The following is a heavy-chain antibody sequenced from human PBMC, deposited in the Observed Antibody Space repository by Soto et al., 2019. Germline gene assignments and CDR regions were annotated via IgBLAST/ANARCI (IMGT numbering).Heavy chain of an antibody. CDR3: ATTREAIIHLYYFDF. J-gene: IGHJ4*02. CDR2: IYHSGKT. Sequence: QVQLQESGPRLVKPSGTLSLTCDVSGGSISDSVWWSWVRQDPGKGLEWIGEIYHSGKTYYNPSLKSRVTISTDRSRNQVSLTLDFVTAADTAIYYCATTREAIIHLYYFDFWGQGVLVTVSS. V-gene: IGHV4-4*02. D-gene: IGHD3-10*01. CDR1: GGSISDSVW.